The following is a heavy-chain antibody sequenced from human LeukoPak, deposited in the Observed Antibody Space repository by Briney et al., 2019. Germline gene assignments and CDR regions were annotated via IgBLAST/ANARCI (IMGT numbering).Heavy chain of an antibody. V-gene: IGHV3-23*01. J-gene: IGHJ4*02. CDR1: GFTFSTYA. Sequence: GGSLRLSCATSGFTFSTYAMSWVRQAPGKGLEWVSTISDTGGSTYYTDSVKGRFTISRDNSKNTLYLQMNSLRAEDTAVYYCAKGRANVQFDYWGQGTLVSVSS. CDR2: ISDTGGST. CDR3: AKGRANVQFDY.